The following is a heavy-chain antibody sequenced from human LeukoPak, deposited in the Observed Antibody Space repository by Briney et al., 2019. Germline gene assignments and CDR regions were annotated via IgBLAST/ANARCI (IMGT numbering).Heavy chain of an antibody. CDR2: IHPSGGST. CDR1: GYTFTSYG. J-gene: IGHJ4*02. Sequence: GASVKASCKASGYTFTSYGISWVRQAPGQGLEWMGIIHPSGGSTSSAQKFQGRVTMTRDTSTSTVYMELSSLRSEDTAVYYCARAKRNYCSSTSCYLDYWGQGTLVTVSS. V-gene: IGHV1-46*01. CDR3: ARAKRNYCSSTSCYLDY. D-gene: IGHD2-2*01.